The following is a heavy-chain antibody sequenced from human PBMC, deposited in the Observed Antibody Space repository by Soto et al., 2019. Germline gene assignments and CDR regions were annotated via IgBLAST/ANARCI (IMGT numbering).Heavy chain of an antibody. Sequence: SETLSLTCTVSGGSISSGYYYWSWIRQPPGKGLEWIGYIYYSGSTYYNPSLKSRVTISVDTSKNQFSLKLSSVTAADTAVYYCARGPLLVSHSSGGNFDYWGQGTLVTVSS. CDR3: ARGPLLVSHSSGGNFDY. D-gene: IGHD3-22*01. V-gene: IGHV4-30-4*01. CDR1: GGSISSGYYY. J-gene: IGHJ4*02. CDR2: IYYSGST.